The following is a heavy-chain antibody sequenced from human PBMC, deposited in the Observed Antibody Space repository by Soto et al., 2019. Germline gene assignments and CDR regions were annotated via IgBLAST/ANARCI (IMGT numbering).Heavy chain of an antibody. V-gene: IGHV1-69*08. J-gene: IGHJ3*02. CDR2: IIPILGIA. CDR3: ARDMTIIVVVVAAKGPDAFDI. Sequence: QVQLVQSGAEVKKPGSSVKVSCKASGGTFSSYTISWVRQAPGQGLEWMGRIIPILGIANYAQKFQGRVTITADKSTSTAYMELSSLRSEDTAVYYCARDMTIIVVVVAAKGPDAFDIWGQGTMVTVSS. CDR1: GGTFSSYT. D-gene: IGHD2-15*01.